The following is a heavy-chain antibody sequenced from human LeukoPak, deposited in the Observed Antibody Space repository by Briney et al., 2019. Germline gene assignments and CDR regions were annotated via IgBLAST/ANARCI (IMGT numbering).Heavy chain of an antibody. D-gene: IGHD1-7*01. CDR3: ARDSSPAPLYNWNYIAGAIDY. Sequence: KTSETLSLTCAVYGGSFSGYYWSWIRQPPGKGLEWIGEINHSGSTNYNPSLKSRVTISVDTSKNQFSLKLSSVTAADTAVYYCARDSSPAPLYNWNYIAGAIDYWGQGTLVTVSS. CDR1: GGSFSGYY. CDR2: INHSGST. J-gene: IGHJ4*02. V-gene: IGHV4-34*01.